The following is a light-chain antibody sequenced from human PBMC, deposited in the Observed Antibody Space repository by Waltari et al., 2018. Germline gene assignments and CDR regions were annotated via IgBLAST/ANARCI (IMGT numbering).Light chain of an antibody. V-gene: IGLV2-14*01. Sequence: QSALTQPASVSGSPGQSITISCTGTSSDIGAYKYVSWYQQHPGKAPKRMIYEVTNRPSGVSNRFSGSKSGTTASLTISGLQGEDEADCYCSAYTSTAALVFGTATKVTVL. J-gene: IGLJ1*01. CDR2: EVT. CDR3: SAYTSTAALV. CDR1: SSDIGAYKY.